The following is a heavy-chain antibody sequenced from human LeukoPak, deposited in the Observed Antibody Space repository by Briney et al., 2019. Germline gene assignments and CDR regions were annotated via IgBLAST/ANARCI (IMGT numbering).Heavy chain of an antibody. Sequence: ETLSLTCTVSGGSVSSGSYYWSWVRQAPGKGLEWVANIKQDGSEKYYVDSVKGRFTISRDNAKNSLYLQMNSLRAEDTAVYYCARLLVVVPFDYWGQGTLVTVSS. V-gene: IGHV3-7*01. CDR3: ARLLVVVPFDY. D-gene: IGHD3-22*01. CDR1: GGSVSSGSYY. CDR2: IKQDGSEK. J-gene: IGHJ4*02.